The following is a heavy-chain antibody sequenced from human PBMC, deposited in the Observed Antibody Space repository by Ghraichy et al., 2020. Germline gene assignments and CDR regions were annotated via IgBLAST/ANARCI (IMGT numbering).Heavy chain of an antibody. J-gene: IGHJ4*02. CDR1: GFTFSNAW. Sequence: GGSLRLSCAASGFTFSNAWMSWVRQAPGKGLEWVGRIKSKTDGGTTDYAAPVKGRFTISRDDSKNTLYLQMNSLKTEDTAVYYCTTDRLMVRGVIIPPYWGQGTLVTV. CDR3: TTDRLMVRGVIIPPY. CDR2: IKSKTDGGTT. D-gene: IGHD3-10*01. V-gene: IGHV3-15*01.